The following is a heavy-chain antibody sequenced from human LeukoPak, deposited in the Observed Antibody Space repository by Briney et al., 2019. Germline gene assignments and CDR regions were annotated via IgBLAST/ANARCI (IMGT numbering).Heavy chain of an antibody. Sequence: RIYTSGSTNYNPSLKSRVTMSVDTSKNQFSLKLSSVTAADTAVYYCAREYFGDFGGISYYGMDVWGQGTTVTVSS. V-gene: IGHV4-4*07. J-gene: IGHJ6*02. CDR3: AREYFGDFGGISYYGMDV. CDR2: IYTSGST. D-gene: IGHD2-21*01.